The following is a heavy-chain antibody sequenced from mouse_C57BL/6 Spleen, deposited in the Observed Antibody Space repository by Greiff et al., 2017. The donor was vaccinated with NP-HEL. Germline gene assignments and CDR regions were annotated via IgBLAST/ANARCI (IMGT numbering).Heavy chain of an antibody. D-gene: IGHD2-3*01. CDR2: ISSGSSTI. Sequence: EVQRVESGGGLVKPGGSLKLSCAASGFTFSDYGMHWVRQAPEKGLEWVAYISSGSSTIYYADTVKGRFTISRDNAKNTLFLQMTSLRSEDTAMYYCAIGGYYDYAMDYWGQGTSVTVSS. J-gene: IGHJ4*01. CDR3: AIGGYYDYAMDY. V-gene: IGHV5-17*01. CDR1: GFTFSDYG.